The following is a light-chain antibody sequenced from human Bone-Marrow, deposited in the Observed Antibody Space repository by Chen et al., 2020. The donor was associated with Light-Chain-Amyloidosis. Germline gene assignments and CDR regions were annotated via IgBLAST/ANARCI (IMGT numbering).Light chain of an antibody. V-gene: IGLV2-14*01. CDR3: SSFTSSSSYV. J-gene: IGLJ1*01. CDR2: AVS. CDR1: SGDVGTYNY. Sequence: QSALTQPASVSGSPGQSITISCTGTSGDVGTYNYVSWYQQHPGKAPKVMIYAVSNRPSGFSNRFSGSKSGNTASLTISGIQAEDEADYYCSSFTSSSSYVFGPGTKVTVL.